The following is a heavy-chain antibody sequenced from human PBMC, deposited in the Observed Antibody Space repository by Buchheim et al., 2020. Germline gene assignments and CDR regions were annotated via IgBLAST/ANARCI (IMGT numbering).Heavy chain of an antibody. CDR3: AKGIAVADTSGDDAFDI. V-gene: IGHV3-23*01. J-gene: IGHJ3*02. CDR1: GFTFSSYA. CDR2: ISYSGDRT. D-gene: IGHD6-19*01. Sequence: EVHLLESGGGLVQPGGSLRLSCAASGFTFSSYAMFWVRQAPGKGLEWVSAISYSGDRTYYADSVKGRFTISRDNSKNTLYLQMNSLRAEDTAVYYGAKGIAVADTSGDDAFDIWGQGT.